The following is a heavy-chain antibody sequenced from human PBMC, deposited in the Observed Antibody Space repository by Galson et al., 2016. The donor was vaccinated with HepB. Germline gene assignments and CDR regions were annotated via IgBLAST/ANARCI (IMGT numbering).Heavy chain of an antibody. CDR2: ISWNGGDI. CDR1: GFNFDDYA. D-gene: IGHD1-14*01. V-gene: IGHV3-9*01. CDR3: ARKGSSGMLDY. Sequence: SLRLSCAASGFNFDDYAMHWVRQAPGKGLEWVSSISWNGGDIGHADSVKGRFTIYRDSAKNSLLLQMNSLRPEDTALYFCARKGSSGMLDYWGQGTLVTVSS. J-gene: IGHJ4*02.